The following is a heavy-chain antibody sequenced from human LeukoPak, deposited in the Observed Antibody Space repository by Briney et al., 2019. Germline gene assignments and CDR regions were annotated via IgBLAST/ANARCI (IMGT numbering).Heavy chain of an antibody. CDR2: IKQDGSEK. CDR3: ARAYSSGWYWRLGVYFDY. J-gene: IGHJ4*02. CDR1: GFTFSSYA. D-gene: IGHD6-19*01. V-gene: IGHV3-7*01. Sequence: GGSLRLSCAASGFTFSSYAMHWVRQAPGKGLEWVANIKQDGSEKYYVDSVKGRFTISRDNAKNSLYLQMNSLRAEDTAVYYCARAYSSGWYWRLGVYFDYWGQGTLVTVSS.